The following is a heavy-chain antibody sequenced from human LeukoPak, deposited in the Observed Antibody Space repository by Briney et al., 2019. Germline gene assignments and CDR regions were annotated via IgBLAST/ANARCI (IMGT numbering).Heavy chain of an antibody. CDR2: ISNGNT. CDR1: GFPFSRHA. CDR3: VREAGYCASVCLKSNWFDP. D-gene: IGHD2-21*02. Sequence: GGSLRLSCAASGFPFSRHAMSWVRQPPGKGLEWVSAISNGNTYYADSVRGRFTISRDDSKNTVYLQMNSLRDEDTALYYCVREAGYCASVCLKSNWFDPWGQGALVTVSS. J-gene: IGHJ5*02. V-gene: IGHV3-23*01.